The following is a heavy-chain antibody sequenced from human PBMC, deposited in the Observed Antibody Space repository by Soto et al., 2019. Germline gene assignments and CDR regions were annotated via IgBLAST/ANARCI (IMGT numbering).Heavy chain of an antibody. Sequence: ASVKVSCKASGYTFTSYGISWVRQAPGQGLEWMGWISAYNGNTNYAQKLQGRVTMTTDTSTSTAYMELRSLRSDDTAVYYCARDQGYCSSTSCYAVYCGQGTLVTVSS. CDR2: ISAYNGNT. D-gene: IGHD2-2*01. CDR1: GYTFTSYG. J-gene: IGHJ4*02. V-gene: IGHV1-18*01. CDR3: ARDQGYCSSTSCYAVY.